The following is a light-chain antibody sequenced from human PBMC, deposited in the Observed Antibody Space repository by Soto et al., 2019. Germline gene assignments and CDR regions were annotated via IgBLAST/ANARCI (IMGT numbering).Light chain of an antibody. CDR1: QSVLYSSNNKNY. V-gene: IGKV4-1*01. J-gene: IGKJ4*01. CDR3: QQYYSTPHT. CDR2: WAS. Sequence: DIVMTQSPDSLAVSLGERATINCKSSQSVLYSSNNKNYLAWYQQKPGQPPKLLIYWASTRESGVPDRFSGSGSRTDFTLTICSLQAEDVAVYYCQQYYSTPHTFGGGTKVEI.